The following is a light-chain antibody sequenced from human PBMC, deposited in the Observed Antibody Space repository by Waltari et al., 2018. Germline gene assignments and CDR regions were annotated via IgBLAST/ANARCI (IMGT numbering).Light chain of an antibody. J-gene: IGLJ3*02. CDR3: SSYTTSRPWV. CDR2: EVS. CDR1: SSDVGGYPY. V-gene: IGLV2-14*01. Sequence: QSALTQPASVSGSPGQSITISCTGTSSDVGGYPYVSWYQQHPGKAPKPMIYEVSNRPSGVSNRFSGSKSGNTASLTISGLQTEDEADYYCSSYTTSRPWVFGGGTKVTVL.